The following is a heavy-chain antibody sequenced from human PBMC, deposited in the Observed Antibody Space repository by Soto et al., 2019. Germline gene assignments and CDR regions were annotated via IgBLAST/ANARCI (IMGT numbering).Heavy chain of an antibody. Sequence: QITLEESGPTLLKPTQTLTLTCTFSGFTLNTSGVRVDWIRQPPGNALEWLALIYWDGDKRYSPSLKSRLTITKDTSNAQVVLSLPNMDPADTATYYCVHAIKGSGSYYKGYVFDSWGQGTLVTVSS. CDR1: GFTLNTSGVR. V-gene: IGHV2-5*02. J-gene: IGHJ4*02. CDR2: IYWDGDK. D-gene: IGHD3-10*01. CDR3: VHAIKGSGSYYKGYVFDS.